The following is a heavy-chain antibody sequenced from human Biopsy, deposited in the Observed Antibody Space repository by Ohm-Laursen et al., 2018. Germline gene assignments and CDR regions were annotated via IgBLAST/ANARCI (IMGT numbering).Heavy chain of an antibody. Sequence: GTLSLTCAVYGESFNGYYWSWIRQTPGKGLEWIGEINHSGRTNYNPSLKSRVTISVDTSKNQFSLRLTSVTAADTAVYYCASHDSSGWWFFDNWGQGTLVTVS. CDR2: INHSGRT. CDR1: GESFNGYY. D-gene: IGHD6-19*01. V-gene: IGHV4-34*01. J-gene: IGHJ4*02. CDR3: ASHDSSGWWFFDN.